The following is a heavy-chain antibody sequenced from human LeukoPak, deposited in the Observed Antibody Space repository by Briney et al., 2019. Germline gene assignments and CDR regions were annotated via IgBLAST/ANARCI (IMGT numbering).Heavy chain of an antibody. CDR1: GFTFSSDW. CDR2: INQEGTEE. CDR3: ARYRTYFDN. J-gene: IGHJ4*02. Sequence: GGSLRLSCAASGFTFSSDWMSWVRQAPGKGLEWVAYINQEGTEEDYVDSVKGGVTISRDNAKNSLFLQMNNLRAEDTAIFYCARYRTYFDNWGQGTLVTVSS. V-gene: IGHV3-7*01. D-gene: IGHD1-1*01.